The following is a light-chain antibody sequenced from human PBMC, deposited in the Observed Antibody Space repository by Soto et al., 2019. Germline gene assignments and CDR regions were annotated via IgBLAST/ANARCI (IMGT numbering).Light chain of an antibody. CDR3: QQYGNSRIT. CDR2: GAS. V-gene: IGKV3-20*01. J-gene: IGKJ1*01. CDR1: QSVSSSY. Sequence: EIVLTQSPGTLSLSPGERATLSCRASQSVSSSYLGWYQQKPGQAPRLLIYGASSRATGIPGRFSGSGSGTDFTLTISRLEPEDFAVYYCQQYGNSRITFGQGTKVDIK.